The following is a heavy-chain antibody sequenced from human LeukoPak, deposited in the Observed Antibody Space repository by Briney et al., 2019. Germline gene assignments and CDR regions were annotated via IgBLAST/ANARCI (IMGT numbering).Heavy chain of an antibody. CDR2: ISWNSGSI. D-gene: IGHD2-15*01. J-gene: IGHJ6*02. Sequence: GRSLRLSCAASGFTFDDYAMHWVRQAPGKGLEWVSGISWNSGSIGYADSVKGRFTISRDNSKNTLYLQMNSLRAEDTAVYYCAKDGGCSGGSCYSGYYYGMDVWGQGTTVTVSS. CDR3: AKDGGCSGGSCYSGYYYGMDV. V-gene: IGHV3-9*01. CDR1: GFTFDDYA.